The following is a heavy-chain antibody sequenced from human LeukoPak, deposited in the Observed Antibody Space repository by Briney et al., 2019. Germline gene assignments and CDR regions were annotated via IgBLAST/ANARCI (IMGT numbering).Heavy chain of an antibody. CDR3: ARDLRYCSSTSCLELFDY. CDR2: IYYSGST. CDR1: GGSISGYY. Sequence: SETLSLTCTVSGGSISGYYWTWIRQPPGKGLEWIGYIYYSGSTNYNPSLKSRVTISVDTSKNQFSLKLSSVTAADTAVYYCARDLRYCSSTSCLELFDYWGQGTLVTVSS. D-gene: IGHD2-2*01. V-gene: IGHV4-59*01. J-gene: IGHJ4*02.